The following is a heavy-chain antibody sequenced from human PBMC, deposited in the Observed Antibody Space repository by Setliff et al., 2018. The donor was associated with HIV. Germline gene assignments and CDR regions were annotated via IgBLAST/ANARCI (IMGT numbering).Heavy chain of an antibody. Sequence: SETLSLTCTVSGDSFSGTSYYWGWIRQPPGKGLEWIGSIHFSGSTWYTQSLKSRVTIWVDTSKNQFSLKLSSVTAADTAVYYCARHDGMKAARRYNNDYMDVWGKGTTVTVSS. CDR2: IHFSGST. CDR1: GDSFSGTSYY. J-gene: IGHJ6*03. CDR3: ARHDGMKAARRYNNDYMDV. V-gene: IGHV4-39*01. D-gene: IGHD6-6*01.